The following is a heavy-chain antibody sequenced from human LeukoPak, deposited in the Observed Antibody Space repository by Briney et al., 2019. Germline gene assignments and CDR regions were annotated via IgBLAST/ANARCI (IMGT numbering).Heavy chain of an antibody. V-gene: IGHV3-7*04. CDR3: ATDEFYDSSTYYPPFDY. Sequence: PGGSLSLSCAASGFTFSIYLMSWVRQAPGKRLEWVANIKQDGTEIYYVDSVKGRFTISRDNAKNSLYLQMNSLRAEDTAVYYCATDEFYDSSTYYPPFDYWGQGTLVTVSS. CDR1: GFTFSIYL. J-gene: IGHJ4*02. D-gene: IGHD3-22*01. CDR2: IKQDGTEI.